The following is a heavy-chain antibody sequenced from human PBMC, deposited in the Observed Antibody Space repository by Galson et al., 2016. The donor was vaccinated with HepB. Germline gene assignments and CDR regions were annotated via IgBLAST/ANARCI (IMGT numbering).Heavy chain of an antibody. CDR1: GFTFHSHA. V-gene: IGHV3-23*01. J-gene: IGHJ2*01. CDR2: VSESGGTT. D-gene: IGHD1-26*01. CDR3: AKSLIVGPTMNWYFDL. Sequence: SLRLSCAPSGFTFHSHALTWVRQAPGKGLEWVSSVSESGGTTYYAESVKGRFTISRDNFKRTIYLQMNSLRAEDTAVYYCAKSLIVGPTMNWYFDLWGRGTLVTVSS.